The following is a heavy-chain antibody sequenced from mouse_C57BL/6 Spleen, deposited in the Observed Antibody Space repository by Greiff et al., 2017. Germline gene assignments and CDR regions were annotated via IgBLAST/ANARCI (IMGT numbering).Heavy chain of an antibody. Sequence: QVQLQQPGAELVMPGASVKLSCKASGYTFTSYWMHWVKQRPGQGLEWIGEIAPSDSYTNYNQKFKGKSTLTVDKSSSTAYMQLSSLTSEDSAGYSCARRGTVPWFGYWGQGTLVTVSA. D-gene: IGHD4-1*01. J-gene: IGHJ3*01. CDR1: GYTFTSYW. CDR2: IAPSDSYT. V-gene: IGHV1-69*01. CDR3: ARRGTVPWFGY.